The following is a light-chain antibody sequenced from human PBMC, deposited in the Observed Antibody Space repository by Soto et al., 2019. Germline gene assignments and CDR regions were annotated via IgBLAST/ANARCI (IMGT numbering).Light chain of an antibody. J-gene: IGLJ2*01. CDR2: EVT. V-gene: IGLV2-8*01. CDR3: SSYAGSNNVV. CDR1: SSDVGGYNY. Sequence: QSALTQPPSASGSPGQSVTISCTGTSSDVGGYNYVSWYQQHPGKAPKLMIYEVTKRPSGVPDRFSGSKSDNTASLTVSGLQAEDEADYYCSSYAGSNNVVFGGGTKLTV.